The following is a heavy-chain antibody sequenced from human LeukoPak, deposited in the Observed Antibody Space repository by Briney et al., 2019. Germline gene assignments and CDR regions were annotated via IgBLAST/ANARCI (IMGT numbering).Heavy chain of an antibody. Sequence: ASVKVSRKASGYSFTGYYMHWVRQAPGQGLEWMGWISPNSGGTHYAQKFQGRVTMTTDTTIGTAYMELSRLTSDDTAVYYCASALNSRSSSCWGQGTRVTVSS. CDR1: GYSFTGYY. V-gene: IGHV1-2*02. J-gene: IGHJ4*01. D-gene: IGHD6-13*01. CDR3: ASALNSRSSSC. CDR2: ISPNSGGT.